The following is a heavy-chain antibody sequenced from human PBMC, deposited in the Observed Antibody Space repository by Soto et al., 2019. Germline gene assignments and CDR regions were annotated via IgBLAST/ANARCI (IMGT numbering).Heavy chain of an antibody. Sequence: PSETLSLTCTVSGGSISSYYWSWIRQPPGKGLEWIGYIYYTGSTNYNPSLRSRVTISVDTSKNQFSLKLSSVTAADTAVYYCARLDSGDYVNTFDYCGQGTLVTVSS. J-gene: IGHJ4*02. CDR2: IYYTGST. D-gene: IGHD4-17*01. CDR3: ARLDSGDYVNTFDY. CDR1: GGSISSYY. V-gene: IGHV4-59*01.